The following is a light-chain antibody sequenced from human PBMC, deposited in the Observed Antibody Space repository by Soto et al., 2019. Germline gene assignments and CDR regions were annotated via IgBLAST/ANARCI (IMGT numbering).Light chain of an antibody. J-gene: IGKJ5*01. CDR1: QSFAKD. Sequence: EIAMTQSPATLSVSPGERATLSCRASQSFAKDLAWYQHKPGQAPRLLIHGASTRATGIPARFSGVGSGTEFTLTISSLQSEDFAVYYCQQYNKWPQTFGQGTRLEIK. V-gene: IGKV3-15*01. CDR2: GAS. CDR3: QQYNKWPQT.